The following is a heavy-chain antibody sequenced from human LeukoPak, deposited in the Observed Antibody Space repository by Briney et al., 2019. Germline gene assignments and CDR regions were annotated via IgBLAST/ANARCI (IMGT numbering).Heavy chain of an antibody. Sequence: ASVKVSCKASGYTFTSYYMHWVRQAPGQGLEWMGIINPSGGSTSYAQKFQGRVTMTRDTSTSTVYMELSSLRSEDTAVYYCARTVGGSYYGAHLDVWGQGTTVTVSS. CDR1: GYTFTSYY. CDR2: INPSGGST. CDR3: ARTVGGSYYGAHLDV. D-gene: IGHD1-26*01. J-gene: IGHJ6*02. V-gene: IGHV1-46*01.